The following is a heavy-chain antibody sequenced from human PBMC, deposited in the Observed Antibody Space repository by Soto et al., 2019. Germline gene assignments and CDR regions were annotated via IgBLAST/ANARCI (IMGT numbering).Heavy chain of an antibody. CDR2: ISVSGGST. CDR1: GFTFSSYA. D-gene: IGHD3-22*01. V-gene: IGHV3-23*01. CDR3: AMAAGSDYYAVDY. J-gene: IGHJ4*02. Sequence: GGSLRLSCAASGFTFSSYAMSWFRQAPGKGLEWVSSISVSGGSTYYADSVKGRFTISRDNSKSTLFLHMNSLRAEATAVYYCAMAAGSDYYAVDYWGQGTLVTVSS.